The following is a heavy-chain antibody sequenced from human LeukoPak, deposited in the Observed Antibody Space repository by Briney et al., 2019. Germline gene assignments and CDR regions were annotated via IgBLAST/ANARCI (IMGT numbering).Heavy chain of an antibody. D-gene: IGHD3-22*01. V-gene: IGHV3-21*01. J-gene: IGHJ4*02. CDR1: GFTFDDYG. CDR2: ISSSSSYI. CDR3: ARDRDYYDSSGYYYEFDY. Sequence: GGSLRLSCAASGFTFDDYGMSWVRQAPGKGLEWVSSISSSSSYIYYADSVKGRFTISRDNAKNSLYLQMNSLRAEDTAVYYCARDRDYYDSSGYYYEFDYWGQGTLVTVSS.